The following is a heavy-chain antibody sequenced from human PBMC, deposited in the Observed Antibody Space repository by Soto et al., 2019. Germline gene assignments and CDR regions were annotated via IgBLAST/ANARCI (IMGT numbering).Heavy chain of an antibody. CDR1: GDSISGSPYF. V-gene: IGHV4-39*01. Sequence: QLQLQESGPGLVKPSETLSPTCTVSGDSISGSPYFWGWIRQPPGKGLEWIASIFYDGYTYYTPSLKSRAIISVDTSKNQFSLKLTSVAAADTAIYFCARLQAAVPHYWGQGTLVIVSS. J-gene: IGHJ4*02. CDR3: ARLQAAVPHY. CDR2: IFYDGYT. D-gene: IGHD6-13*01.